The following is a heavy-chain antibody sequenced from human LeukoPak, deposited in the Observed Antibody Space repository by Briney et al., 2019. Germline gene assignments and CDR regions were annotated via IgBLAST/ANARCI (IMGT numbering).Heavy chain of an antibody. D-gene: IGHD5-12*01. CDR3: AKNGWLRSSGLWGDY. CDR1: GFTFSSYA. J-gene: IGHJ4*02. V-gene: IGHV3-23*01. Sequence: SGGSLRLSCVASGFTFSSYAMTWFRQAPGKGLEWVSSFSGGDGSPYHAVSVKGRFTISRDNSKSTLYLQMNSLRAEDTAIYYCAKNGWLRSSGLWGDYWGQGALVTVSS. CDR2: FSGGDGSP.